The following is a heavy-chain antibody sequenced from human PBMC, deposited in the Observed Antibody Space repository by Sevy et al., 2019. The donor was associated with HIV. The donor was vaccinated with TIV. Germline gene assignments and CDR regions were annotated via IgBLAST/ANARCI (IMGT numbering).Heavy chain of an antibody. CDR2: IYHSGST. Sequence: SETLSLTCAVSGGSISSGGYSWSWIRQPPGKGLEWIGYIYHSGSTYYNPSLKSRVTISVDRSKNQFSLKLSSVTAADTAVYYCARGAYGGNSYYYYGMDVWGLGTTVTVFS. D-gene: IGHD4-17*01. J-gene: IGHJ6*02. V-gene: IGHV4-30-2*01. CDR3: ARGAYGGNSYYYYGMDV. CDR1: GGSISSGGYS.